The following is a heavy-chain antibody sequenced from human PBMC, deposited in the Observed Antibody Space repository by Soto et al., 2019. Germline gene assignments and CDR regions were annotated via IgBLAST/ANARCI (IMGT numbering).Heavy chain of an antibody. J-gene: IGHJ4*02. CDR1: GGSIGLYY. CDR3: ARLRGRGNEYFDY. Sequence: SETLSLTCTVSGGSIGLYYWNCIRQPPGKGPEWIGHIYYTGSTYYNPSVKSRVTMSLDTSKNQFSLNLSSVTAADTAVYYCARLRGRGNEYFDYWGQGVLVNVS. V-gene: IGHV4-59*08. CDR2: IYYTGST. D-gene: IGHD1-1*01.